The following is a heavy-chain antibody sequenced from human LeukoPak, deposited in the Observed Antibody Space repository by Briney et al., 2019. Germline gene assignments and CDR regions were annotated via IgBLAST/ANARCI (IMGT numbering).Heavy chain of an antibody. J-gene: IGHJ4*02. CDR2: ISSDGSDE. Sequence: PGGSLRLSCAASRFTFSSYAMHWVRQAPGKGLEWVAVISSDGSDESYADSVKGRITISRDNSKNTLYPQMNSLRAEDTAVFYCARSDGGTMNNWGLGTLVTVSS. D-gene: IGHD1/OR15-1a*01. V-gene: IGHV3-30*04. CDR3: ARSDGGTMNN. CDR1: RFTFSSYA.